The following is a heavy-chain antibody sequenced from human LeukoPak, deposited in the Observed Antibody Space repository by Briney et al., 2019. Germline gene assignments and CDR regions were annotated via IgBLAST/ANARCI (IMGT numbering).Heavy chain of an antibody. D-gene: IGHD1-26*01. V-gene: IGHV4-39*01. CDR2: IYLIGTN. Sequence: KPSETLSLTCTVSAGSISSRNHYWGWIRQPPGKGLEWIGSIYLIGTNNSNPSLKSRVTISVDTSKNQLSLKLRSVTAADTALYYCARQVGATTLIDSWGQGTLVTVSS. CDR1: AGSISSRNHY. J-gene: IGHJ4*02. CDR3: ARQVGATTLIDS.